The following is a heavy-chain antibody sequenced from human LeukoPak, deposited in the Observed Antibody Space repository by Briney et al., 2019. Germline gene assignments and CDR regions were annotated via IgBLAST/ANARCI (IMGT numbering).Heavy chain of an antibody. CDR3: ARGVEPLAANTLAY. D-gene: IGHD1-14*01. V-gene: IGHV3-30*14. CDR1: GFTFSNYA. CDR2: ISYDGSNK. Sequence: SGGSLRLSCAASGFTFSNYAMHWVRQAPGKGLEWVALISYDGSNKYYADSVKGRFTISRDNSKNTLYLEMNSLSPDDTAVYYCARGVEPLAANTLAYWGQGTLVTVSS. J-gene: IGHJ4*02.